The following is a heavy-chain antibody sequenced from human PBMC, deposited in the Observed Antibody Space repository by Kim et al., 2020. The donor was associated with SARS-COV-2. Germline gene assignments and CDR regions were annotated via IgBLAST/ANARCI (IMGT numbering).Heavy chain of an antibody. D-gene: IGHD6-13*01. CDR1: GYTLTELS. CDR3: ETDWDSSSWWDFDY. Sequence: ASVKVSCKVSGYTLTELSMHWVRQAPGKGLEWTAGFDPEDGETIYAQKFQGRVTMTEDTSTDTAYMELSSLRSEDTAVYYCETDWDSSSWWDFDYWGQGTLVTVSS. CDR2: FDPEDGET. J-gene: IGHJ4*02. V-gene: IGHV1-24*01.